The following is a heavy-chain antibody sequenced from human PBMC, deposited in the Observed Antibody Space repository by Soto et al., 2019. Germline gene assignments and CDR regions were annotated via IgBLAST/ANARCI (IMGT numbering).Heavy chain of an antibody. Sequence: GGSLRLSCAASGFTFGSYGVHWVRQAPGKGLEWVAVIWYDGSNKYYADSVKGRFTISRDNSKNTLYLQMNSLRAEDTAVYYCAREYYDILTGYNYYMDVWGKGTTVTVSS. J-gene: IGHJ6*03. CDR2: IWYDGSNK. V-gene: IGHV3-33*01. CDR1: GFTFGSYG. D-gene: IGHD3-9*01. CDR3: AREYYDILTGYNYYMDV.